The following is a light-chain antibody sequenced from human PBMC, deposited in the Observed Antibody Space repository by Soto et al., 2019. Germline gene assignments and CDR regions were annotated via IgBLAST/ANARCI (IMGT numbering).Light chain of an antibody. V-gene: IGKV3D-15*01. CDR3: QQYNNWPQT. CDR1: QAVNTR. CDR2: LTS. Sequence: EIVLTQSPATLSAFPGDRVTLSCRASQAVNTRLAWYQHKPGQAPRLLIYLTSNRAAGVPSRFSAWGSETDFTLTISSLQSEDFAVYYCQQYNNWPQTFGQGTKVDIK. J-gene: IGKJ1*01.